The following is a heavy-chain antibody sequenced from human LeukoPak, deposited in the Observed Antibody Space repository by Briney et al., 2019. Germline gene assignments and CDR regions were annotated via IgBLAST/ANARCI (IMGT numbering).Heavy chain of an antibody. CDR1: GYTFTSHD. CDR3: ARNHEGFRY. V-gene: IGHV1-8*03. CDR2: INSNNGHT. Sequence: ASVKVSCRASGYTFTSHDIIWVRQAAGQGLEWMGWINSNNGHTTYAQSFQDRVTITRDTSISTAYMELTSLRSDDTAVYYCARNHEGFRYWGQGTLVTVSS. J-gene: IGHJ4*02.